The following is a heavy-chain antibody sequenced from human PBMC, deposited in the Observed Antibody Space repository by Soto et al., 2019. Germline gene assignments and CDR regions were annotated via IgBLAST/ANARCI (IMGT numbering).Heavy chain of an antibody. J-gene: IGHJ5*02. CDR3: ARCPIDHDWFDP. CDR2: IYDTGST. CDR1: GSDITTYY. V-gene: IGHV4-59*01. D-gene: IGHD3-9*01. Sequence: SETLSLTCTVSGSDITTYYWSWLRQSPGKGLEWVGHIYDTGSTTYNPSLKSRVTISVDTSNKQFSLRLTSVTAADTAVYYCARCPIDHDWFDPWGQGTLVTVSS.